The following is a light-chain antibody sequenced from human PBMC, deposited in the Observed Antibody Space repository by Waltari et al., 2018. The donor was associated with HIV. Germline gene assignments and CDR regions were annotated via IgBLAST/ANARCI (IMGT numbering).Light chain of an antibody. CDR2: SNN. CDR1: SPNIGRTS. V-gene: IGLV1-44*01. CDR3: SAWDDSLKGHV. Sequence: QYVLTQPPSASATPGQRVTISCSGSSPNIGRTSVNWYQQLPGTAPKVFIHSNNQRPSGVPDRFSGSRSGTSASLAISGLQSEDEADYYCSAWDDSLKGHVFGGGTKLTVL. J-gene: IGLJ3*02.